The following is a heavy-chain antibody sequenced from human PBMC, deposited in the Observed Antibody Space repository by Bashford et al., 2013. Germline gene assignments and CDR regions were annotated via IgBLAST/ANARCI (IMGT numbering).Heavy chain of an antibody. CDR1: GGSFSGYY. Sequence: SSETLSLTCAVYGGSFSGYYWSWIRQSPGKGLEWIGYIFHTGKTNYNPSLKSRVTISIDTSKNQFSLKLSSVTAADTAVYYCARDTYGDYYDYWGQGTLVTVSS. D-gene: IGHD4-17*01. CDR2: IFHTGKT. CDR3: ARDTYGDYYDY. V-gene: IGHV4-59*01. J-gene: IGHJ4*02.